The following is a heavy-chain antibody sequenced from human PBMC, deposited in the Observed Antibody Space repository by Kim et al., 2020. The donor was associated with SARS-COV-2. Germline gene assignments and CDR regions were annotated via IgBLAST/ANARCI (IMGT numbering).Heavy chain of an antibody. CDR3: ARGSPLDYYDSSGYHFDY. V-gene: IGHV4-59*13. Sequence: SETLSLTCTVSGGSISSYYWSWIRQPPGKGLEWIGYIYYSGSTNYNPSLKSRVTISVDTSKNQFSLKLSSVTAADTAVYYCARGSPLDYYDSSGYHFDYWGQGTLVTVSS. D-gene: IGHD3-22*01. J-gene: IGHJ4*02. CDR2: IYYSGST. CDR1: GGSISSYY.